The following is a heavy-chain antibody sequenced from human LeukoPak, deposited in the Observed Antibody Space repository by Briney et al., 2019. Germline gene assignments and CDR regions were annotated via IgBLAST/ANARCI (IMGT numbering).Heavy chain of an antibody. CDR2: ISAYNGNT. V-gene: IGHV1-18*01. D-gene: IGHD2-2*01. Sequence: GASVKVSCKASGYTFTSYGISWVRPAPGQGLEWMGWISAYNGNTNYAQKLQGRVTMTTDTSTSTAYMELRSLRSDDTAVYYCARSPIVVVPAAMSDWGQGTLVTVSS. CDR3: ARSPIVVVPAAMSD. J-gene: IGHJ4*02. CDR1: GYTFTSYG.